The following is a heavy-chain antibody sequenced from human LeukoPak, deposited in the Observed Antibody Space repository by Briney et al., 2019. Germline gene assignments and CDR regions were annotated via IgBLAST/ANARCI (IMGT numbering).Heavy chain of an antibody. CDR3: AGGTYYYFDY. J-gene: IGHJ4*02. Sequence: SETLSLTCTVSGGSISSYYWSWIRQPPGKGVEWIGYVYYSGSAHYNPSLKSRVTISVDTSKNQFSLKVSSVTAADTAIYYCAGGTYYYFDYWGQGTPVTVSS. CDR1: GGSISSYY. CDR2: VYYSGSA. D-gene: IGHD1-26*01. V-gene: IGHV4-59*01.